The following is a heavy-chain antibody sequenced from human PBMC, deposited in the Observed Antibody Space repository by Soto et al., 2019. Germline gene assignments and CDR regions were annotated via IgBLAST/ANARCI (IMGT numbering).Heavy chain of an antibody. CDR1: GGSISSYY. Sequence: SETLSLTCTVSGGSISSYYWSWIRQPPGKGLEWIGYIYYSGSTNCNPSLKSRVTISVDTSKNQFSLKLSSVTAADTAVYYCARRYGYSFDYWGQGTLVPSPQ. V-gene: IGHV4-59*08. J-gene: IGHJ4*02. D-gene: IGHD1-1*01. CDR2: IYYSGST. CDR3: ARRYGYSFDY.